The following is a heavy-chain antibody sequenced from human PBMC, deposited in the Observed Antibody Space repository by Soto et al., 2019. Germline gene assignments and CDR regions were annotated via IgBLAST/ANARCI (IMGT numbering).Heavy chain of an antibody. D-gene: IGHD1-26*01. CDR3: ARYSGSYYLFDP. CDR2: IYYSGST. CDR1: GGSISSYY. Sequence: SETLSLTCTVSGGSISSYYWSWIRQPPGKGLEWIGYIYYSGSTNYNPSLKSRVTISVDTSKNQFSLKLSSVTAADTAVYYCARYSGSYYLFDPWGRGTLVTVSS. V-gene: IGHV4-59*01. J-gene: IGHJ5*02.